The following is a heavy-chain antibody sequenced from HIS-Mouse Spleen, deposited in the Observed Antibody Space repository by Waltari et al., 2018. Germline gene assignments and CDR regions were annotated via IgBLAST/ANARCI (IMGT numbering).Heavy chain of an antibody. J-gene: IGHJ2*01. CDR3: AREIPYSSSWYDWYFDL. V-gene: IGHV4-39*07. Sequence: QLQLQESGPGLVKPSETLSLTCTVSGGSISSNSYYWGWIRQPPGKGLEWIGCIYYSGSTYYNPSLKSRVTISVDTSKNQFSLKLSSVTAADTAVYYCAREIPYSSSWYDWYFDLWGRGTLVTVSS. CDR1: GGSISSNSYY. CDR2: IYYSGST. D-gene: IGHD6-13*01.